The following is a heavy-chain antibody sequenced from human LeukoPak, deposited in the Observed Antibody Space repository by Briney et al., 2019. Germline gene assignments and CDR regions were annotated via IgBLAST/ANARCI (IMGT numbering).Heavy chain of an antibody. CDR1: GGSISSYY. CDR2: IYYSGST. D-gene: IGHD2-15*01. J-gene: IGHJ5*02. V-gene: IGHV4-59*12. CDR3: ARADLYSVVNWFDP. Sequence: SETLSLTCTVSGGSISSYYWSWIRQPPGKGLEWIGYIYYSGSTNYNPSLKSRVTISVDTSKNQFSLKLTYVTAADTAVYYCARADLYSVVNWFDPWGQGTLVTVSS.